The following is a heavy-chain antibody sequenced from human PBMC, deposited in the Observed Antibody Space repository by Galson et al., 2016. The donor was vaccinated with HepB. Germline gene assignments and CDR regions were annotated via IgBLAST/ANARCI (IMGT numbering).Heavy chain of an antibody. J-gene: IGHJ4*02. Sequence: SETLSLTCTVSAGSVSSGGYYWGWIRQPPGKGLEWIGDISQSGITNYNPSLKSRVTISLDTSQNQFSLSLSAFTAADTAVYFCERSHGGYWGQETLVTVSS. CDR2: ISQSGIT. V-gene: IGHV4-61*08. CDR3: ERSHGGY. D-gene: IGHD3-10*01. CDR1: AGSVSSGGYY.